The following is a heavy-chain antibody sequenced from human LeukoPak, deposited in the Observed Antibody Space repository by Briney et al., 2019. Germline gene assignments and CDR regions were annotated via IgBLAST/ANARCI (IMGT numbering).Heavy chain of an antibody. D-gene: IGHD1-26*01. CDR2: ISSSGSTI. CDR3: AREGGSRVVIYFDY. Sequence: GGSLRLSCAASGFTFSSYEMNWVRQAPGKGLEWVSYISSSGSTIYYEVSLKGRFTISRDNAKNSLYLLMNSLRAEDTAVYYCAREGGSRVVIYFDYWGQGTLVTVSS. J-gene: IGHJ4*02. V-gene: IGHV3-48*03. CDR1: GFTFSSYE.